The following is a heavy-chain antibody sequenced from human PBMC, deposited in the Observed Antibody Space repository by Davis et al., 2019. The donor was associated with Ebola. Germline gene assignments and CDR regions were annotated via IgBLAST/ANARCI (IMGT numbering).Heavy chain of an antibody. CDR3: ARHRGELRLLEWAVAFDI. CDR2: VNEDGSVR. Sequence: PGGSLRLSCAASGFTLSNFWMHWVRQAPGKGLVWVSRVNEDGSVRNYANSVRGRFTISRDNSKNTLFLQLDSLRAEDTAVYYCARHRGELRLLEWAVAFDIWGQGTMVTVSS. D-gene: IGHD3-3*01. CDR1: GFTLSNFW. V-gene: IGHV3-74*01. J-gene: IGHJ3*02.